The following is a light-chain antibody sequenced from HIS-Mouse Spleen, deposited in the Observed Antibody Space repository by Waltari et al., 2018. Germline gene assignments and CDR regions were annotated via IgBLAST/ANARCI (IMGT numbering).Light chain of an antibody. CDR3: SSYTSSSPLV. CDR1: SSDVGGYNY. V-gene: IGLV2-14*03. Sequence: QSALPQPASVSGSPGQAITVSCTGTSSDVGGYNYVSWYQHHPGKAPKLMFYDVNNRPSWVSNRFSGSQSGNTASLTISGLQAEDAADYYCSSYTSSSPLVFGGGTKLTVL. J-gene: IGLJ2*01. CDR2: DVN.